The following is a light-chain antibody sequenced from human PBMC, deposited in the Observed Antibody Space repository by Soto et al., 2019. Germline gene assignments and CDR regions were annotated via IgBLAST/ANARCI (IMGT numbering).Light chain of an antibody. CDR3: QSYDSSLRVV. CDR1: SSNIGAGYD. CDR2: GNS. V-gene: IGLV1-40*01. Sequence: QSVLTQPPSVSGAPGQRVTISCTGSSSNIGAGYDVHWYQQLPGTAPKLLIYGNSNRPSGVPDRFSGSKSGTSASLDITGLQAEDEADYYCQSYDSSLRVVFGGGTKLTVL. J-gene: IGLJ2*01.